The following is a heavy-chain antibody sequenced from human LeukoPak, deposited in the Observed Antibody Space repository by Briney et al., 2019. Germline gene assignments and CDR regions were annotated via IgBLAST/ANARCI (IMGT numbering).Heavy chain of an antibody. CDR2: IYSSGST. D-gene: IGHD5-12*01. V-gene: IGHV4-61*02. J-gene: IGHJ4*02. Sequence: SETLSLTCTVSGGSISSGDYYWSWIRQPAGKGLEWIGRIYSSGSTNYNPPLKSRVTISGDTSKNQFSLKLSSVTAADTAVYYCAREFEATIDYWGQGTLVTVSS. CDR3: AREFEATIDY. CDR1: GGSISSGDYY.